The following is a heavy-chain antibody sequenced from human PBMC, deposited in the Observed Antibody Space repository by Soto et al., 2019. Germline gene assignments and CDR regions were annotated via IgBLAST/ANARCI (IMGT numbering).Heavy chain of an antibody. CDR1: GYTFTGYY. CDR3: AKYSPTTVTTRYYGMDV. V-gene: IGHV1-2*02. CDR2: INPNSGGT. J-gene: IGHJ6*02. D-gene: IGHD4-17*01. Sequence: ASVKVSCKASGYTFTGYYIHWVRQAPGQGLEWMGWINPNSGGTIYAQKFQGRATMTRGTSISTAYMELSRLRSDDTAVYYCAKYSPTTVTTRYYGMDVWGQGTTVTVSS.